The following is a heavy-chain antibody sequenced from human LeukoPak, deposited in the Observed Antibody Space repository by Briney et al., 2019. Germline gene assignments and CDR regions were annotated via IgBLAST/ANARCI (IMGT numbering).Heavy chain of an antibody. CDR3: ARAYKDRSLAGKKEFFQH. CDR2: IIPIFGAA. CDR1: GGTFSSNA. D-gene: IGHD6-19*01. V-gene: IGHV1-69*13. J-gene: IGHJ1*01. Sequence: SVKVSCKAPGGTFSSNAISWVRQAPGQGLEWMGGIIPIFGAANYAQKFRDRVTITADESTSTAYMALSSLRAEDTALYYCARAYKDRSLAGKKEFFQHWGQGTLVTVSS.